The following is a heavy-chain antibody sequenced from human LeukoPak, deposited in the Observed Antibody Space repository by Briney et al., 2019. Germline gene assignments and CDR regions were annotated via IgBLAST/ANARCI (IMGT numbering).Heavy chain of an antibody. CDR3: ARGDGFSGDH. D-gene: IGHD6-25*01. CDR2: IHPEGDEK. J-gene: IGHJ4*02. Sequence: GGSLRLSCVASGFTFGNFWMSWVRHSPGRGLEWVANIHPEGDEKYHVESVMGRFTISRDNAESSLFLQMNGLRAEDTAVYYCARGDGFSGDHWGQGTLVTVSS. CDR1: GFTFGNFW. V-gene: IGHV3-7*04.